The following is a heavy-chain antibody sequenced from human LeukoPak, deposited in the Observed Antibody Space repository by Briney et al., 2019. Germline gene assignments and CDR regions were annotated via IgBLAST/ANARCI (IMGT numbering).Heavy chain of an antibody. Sequence: SETLSLTCTVSGGSISSYYWSWIRQPPGKGLEWLGYIHYSGNTDYNPSLKSRVTMSLHTSKNQFSLKLSSVTAADTAVYYCARSVSSLPYDFWSGYLHYFDYWGQGTLVTVSS. J-gene: IGHJ4*02. CDR2: IHYSGNT. CDR3: ARSVSSLPYDFWSGYLHYFDY. CDR1: GGSISSYY. V-gene: IGHV4-59*01. D-gene: IGHD3-3*01.